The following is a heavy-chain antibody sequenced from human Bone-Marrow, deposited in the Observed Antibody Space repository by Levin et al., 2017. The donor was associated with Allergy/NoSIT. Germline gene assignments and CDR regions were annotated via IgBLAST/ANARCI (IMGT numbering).Heavy chain of an antibody. CDR1: GFTFGDYA. V-gene: IGHV3-49*03. Sequence: GESLKISCTASGFTFGDYAMSWFRQAPGKGLEWVGFIRSNTYGGTTEYAASVKGRFTISRDDSKSIAYLQMNSLKTEDTAVYFCTRDRGYHVLEDTYWGQGTLVTVSS. D-gene: IGHD2-15*01. J-gene: IGHJ4*02. CDR3: TRDRGYHVLEDTY. CDR2: IRSNTYGGTT.